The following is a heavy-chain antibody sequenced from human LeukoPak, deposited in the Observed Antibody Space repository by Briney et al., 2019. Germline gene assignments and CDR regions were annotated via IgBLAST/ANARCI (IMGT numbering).Heavy chain of an antibody. J-gene: IGHJ4*02. V-gene: IGHV1-2*02. CDR2: MNPNSGVT. Sequence: ASVKVSCKAFGYTFIGYYMHWVRQAPGQGLQWMGWMNPNSGVTNYAQKFQGRVTMTRDTSISTAYMELSGLRYDDTAVHYCARDFMVRGVTTPDYWGQGTLVTVSS. CDR1: GYTFIGYY. CDR3: ARDFMVRGVTTPDY. D-gene: IGHD3-10*01.